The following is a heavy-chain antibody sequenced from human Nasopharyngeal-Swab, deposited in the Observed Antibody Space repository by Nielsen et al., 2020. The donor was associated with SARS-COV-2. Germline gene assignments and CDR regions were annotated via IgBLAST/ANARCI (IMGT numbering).Heavy chain of an antibody. J-gene: IGHJ4*02. V-gene: IGHV3-33*01. Sequence: GGSLRLSCAASGFTFSSYGMHWVRQAPGKGLEWVAVIWHDGSNKYYADSVKGRFTISRGNSKNTLYLQMNSLRAEDTAVYYCARRFDYGDPLDYWGQGTLVTVSS. CDR2: IWHDGSNK. CDR1: GFTFSSYG. D-gene: IGHD4-17*01. CDR3: ARRFDYGDPLDY.